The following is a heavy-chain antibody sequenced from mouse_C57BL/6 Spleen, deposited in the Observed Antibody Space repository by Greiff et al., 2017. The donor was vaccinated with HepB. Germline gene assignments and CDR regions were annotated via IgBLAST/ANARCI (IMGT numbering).Heavy chain of an antibody. V-gene: IGHV5-17*01. CDR1: GFTFSDYG. J-gene: IGHJ3*01. CDR3: ARPAYYSNYGFAY. D-gene: IGHD2-5*01. CDR2: ISSGSSTI. Sequence: EVQRVESGGGLVKPGGSLKLSCVASGFTFSDYGMHWVRQAPEKGLEWVAYISSGSSTIYYADTVKGRFTISRDNAKNTLFLQMTSLRSEDTAMYYCARPAYYSNYGFAYWGQGTLVTVSA.